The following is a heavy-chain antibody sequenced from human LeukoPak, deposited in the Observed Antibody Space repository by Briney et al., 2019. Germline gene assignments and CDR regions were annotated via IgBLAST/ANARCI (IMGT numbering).Heavy chain of an antibody. J-gene: IGHJ4*02. Sequence: SETLSLTCAVYGGSFSGYYWSWIRQTPGKGLEWIGEIHYSGSATYNPSLKSRVTISVDTSKNQFSLKMNSVTAADTAVYYCARGQWFRAFWSRGTPVTVSS. CDR3: ARGQWFRAF. V-gene: IGHV4-34*01. D-gene: IGHD3-10*01. CDR1: GGSFSGYY. CDR2: IHYSGSA.